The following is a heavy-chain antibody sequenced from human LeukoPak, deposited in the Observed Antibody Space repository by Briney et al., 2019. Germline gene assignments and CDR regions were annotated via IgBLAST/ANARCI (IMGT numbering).Heavy chain of an antibody. D-gene: IGHD6-19*01. V-gene: IGHV3-30-3*01. Sequence: PGGSLRLSCAASGFTFSSYAMSWVRQAPGKGLEWVAVISDDGSTKYYADSAKGRFTISRDNSKNMLYLQMNSLRAEDSAVYYCARDLIAVTGTGFWFDPRGQGTLVTVSS. J-gene: IGHJ5*02. CDR3: ARDLIAVTGTGFWFDP. CDR1: GFTFSSYA. CDR2: ISDDGSTK.